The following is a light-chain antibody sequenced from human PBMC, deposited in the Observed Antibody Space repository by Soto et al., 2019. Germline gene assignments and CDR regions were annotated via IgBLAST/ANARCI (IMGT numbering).Light chain of an antibody. CDR3: LAWDDSLNGNL. V-gene: IGLV1-44*01. Sequence: QSVLTQPPSASGTPGQRVTISCSGSSSNIESNTVYWYQQLPGMAPRLLIHTNDRRPSGVPDRFSGSQSGTSASLAISGLQSEDEADYYCLAWDDSLNGNLFGTGTKVTAL. CDR2: TND. CDR1: SSNIESNT. J-gene: IGLJ1*01.